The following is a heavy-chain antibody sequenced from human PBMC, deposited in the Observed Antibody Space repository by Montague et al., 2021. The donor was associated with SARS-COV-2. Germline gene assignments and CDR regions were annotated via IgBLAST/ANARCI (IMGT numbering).Heavy chain of an antibody. CDR2: INHSGST. D-gene: IGHD3-10*01. CDR3: ARRNYYGSGSYYNSGFDP. Sequence: SETLSLTCAVYGGSFSGYYWSWIRQPPGKGLEWIGEINHSGSTNYNPSLKSRVTISVDTSKNQFSLKLGSVTAADTAVYYCARRNYYGSGSYYNSGFDPWGQGTLVTVSS. CDR1: GGSFSGYY. J-gene: IGHJ5*02. V-gene: IGHV4-34*01.